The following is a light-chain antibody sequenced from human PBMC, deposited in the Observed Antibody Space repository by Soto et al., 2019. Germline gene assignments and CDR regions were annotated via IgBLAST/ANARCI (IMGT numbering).Light chain of an antibody. CDR2: NNN. Sequence: QSVLTQPPSASGTPGQRVTIAWSGSSSNIGSTTVKWYQQLPGTAPKLLIYNNNQRPSGVPDRFSGSKSGTSASLAISGLQSEDEADYYCAAWDDSLNGVVFGGGTKVTVL. CDR1: SSNIGSTT. V-gene: IGLV1-44*01. J-gene: IGLJ3*02. CDR3: AAWDDSLNGVV.